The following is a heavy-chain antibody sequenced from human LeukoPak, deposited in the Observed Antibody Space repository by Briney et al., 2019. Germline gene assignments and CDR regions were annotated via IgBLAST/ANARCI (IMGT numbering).Heavy chain of an antibody. CDR1: GFTFSSYG. D-gene: IGHD3-9*01. CDR3: ARNGRLLRYFDWSIDWFDP. Sequence: GGSLRLSCAASGFTFSSYGMHWVRQAPGKGLEWVAVIWHDGSNKYYADSVKGRFTISRDNSKNTLYLQMNSLRAEDTAVYYCARNGRLLRYFDWSIDWFDPWGQGTLVTVSS. J-gene: IGHJ5*02. CDR2: IWHDGSNK. V-gene: IGHV3-33*01.